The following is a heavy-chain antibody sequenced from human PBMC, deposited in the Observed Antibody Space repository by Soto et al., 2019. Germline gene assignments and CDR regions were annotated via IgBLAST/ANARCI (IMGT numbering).Heavy chain of an antibody. CDR3: ARDLTRQLVFSYYYYYGMDV. D-gene: IGHD6-6*01. J-gene: IGHJ6*02. CDR1: GYTFTSYG. CDR2: ISAYNGNT. Sequence: ASVKVSCKASGYTFTSYGISWVRQAPGQGLEWTGWISAYNGNTNYAQKLQGRVTMTTDTSTSTAYMELRSLRSDDTAVYYCARDLTRQLVFSYYYYYGMDVWGQGTTVTVSS. V-gene: IGHV1-18*04.